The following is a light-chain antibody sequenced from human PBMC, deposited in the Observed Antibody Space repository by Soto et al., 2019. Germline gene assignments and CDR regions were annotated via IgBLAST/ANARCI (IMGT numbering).Light chain of an antibody. Sequence: QSALPQPAPVSGSPGQSITISFTGNHSEHGNYNYVSWYQHLPGKAPKLMIYDVGSRPSGVSSRFSGSKSGNTASLAISGLQAEDEADYYCNSYREDHPRFYVFGTGTKVTVL. V-gene: IGLV2-14*03. CDR1: HSEHGNYNY. J-gene: IGLJ1*01. CDR3: NSYREDHPRFYV. CDR2: DVG.